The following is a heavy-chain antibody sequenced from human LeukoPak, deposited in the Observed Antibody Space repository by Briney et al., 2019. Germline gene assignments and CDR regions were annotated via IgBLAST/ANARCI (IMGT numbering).Heavy chain of an antibody. CDR2: ISSSSTYT. CDR3: AKAGGYSSSSHYFDY. CDR1: GFTFSDYY. J-gene: IGHJ4*02. Sequence: GGSLRLSCAASGFTFSDYYMTWIRQAPGKGLEWVSYISSSSTYTNYADSVKGRFTISRDNAKNTLYLQMNSLRAEDTAVYYCAKAGGYSSSSHYFDYWGQGTLVTVSS. D-gene: IGHD6-6*01. V-gene: IGHV3-11*06.